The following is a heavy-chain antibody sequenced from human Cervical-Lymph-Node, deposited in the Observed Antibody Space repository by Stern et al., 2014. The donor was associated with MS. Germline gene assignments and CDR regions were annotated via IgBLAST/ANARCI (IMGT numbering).Heavy chain of an antibody. CDR2: IWYDGSNK. Sequence: VQLVESGGGVVQPGRSLRLSCAASGFTFSSYGMHWVRQAPGKGLEWVAVIWYDGSNKYYADSVKGRFTISRDNSKNTLYLQMNSLRAEDTAVYYCARGPGYCSSTSCSEDGMDVWGQGTTVTVSS. J-gene: IGHJ6*02. CDR3: ARGPGYCSSTSCSEDGMDV. CDR1: GFTFSSYG. V-gene: IGHV3-33*01. D-gene: IGHD2-2*01.